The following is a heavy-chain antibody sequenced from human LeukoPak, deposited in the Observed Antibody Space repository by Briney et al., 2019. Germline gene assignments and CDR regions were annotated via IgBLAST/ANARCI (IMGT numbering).Heavy chain of an antibody. CDR3: ATDYYDSSGYYMPGY. V-gene: IGHV4-34*01. Sequence: SETLSLTCAVYGGSFSGYYWSWIRQPPGKGLEWIGEINHSGSTNYNPSLKSRVTISVDTSKNQFSLKLSSVTAADTAVYYCATDYYDSSGYYMPGYWGQGTLVTVSS. D-gene: IGHD3-22*01. J-gene: IGHJ4*02. CDR1: GGSFSGYY. CDR2: INHSGST.